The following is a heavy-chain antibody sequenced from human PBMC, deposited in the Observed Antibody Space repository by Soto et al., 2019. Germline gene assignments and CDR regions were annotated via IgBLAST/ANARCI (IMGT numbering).Heavy chain of an antibody. CDR1: GGSISSSSYY. D-gene: IGHD2-2*01. V-gene: IGHV4-39*01. J-gene: IGHJ3*02. CDR3: ARHVFSKGAFDI. CDR2: IYYKGST. Sequence: PSETLSLTCSVSGGSISSSSYYWGWIRQPPGKGLEWIASIYYKGSTYYNPSLKSRVTISVGTSKNQFSLKLSSVTAADTAVYYCARHVFSKGAFDIWGQGTMVTV.